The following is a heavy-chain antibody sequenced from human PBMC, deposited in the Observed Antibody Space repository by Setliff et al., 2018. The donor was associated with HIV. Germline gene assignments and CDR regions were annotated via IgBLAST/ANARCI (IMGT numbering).Heavy chain of an antibody. CDR3: ARGLWSSGGPIYFDF. D-gene: IGHD6-19*01. CDR1: GGSINSTSYY. V-gene: IGHV4-39*07. CDR2: IYYSGDT. J-gene: IGHJ4*02. Sequence: SETLSLTCIVSGGSINSTSYYWGWIRQPPGQGLEWIGSIYYSGDTFYNTSLKTRITISVDTSKNHLSLKVSSLTAADTAVYYCARGLWSSGGPIYFDFWGQGTLVTVSS.